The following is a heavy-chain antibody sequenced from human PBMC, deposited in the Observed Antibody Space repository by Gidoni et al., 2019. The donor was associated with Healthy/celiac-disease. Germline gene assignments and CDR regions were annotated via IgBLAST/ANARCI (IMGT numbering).Heavy chain of an antibody. V-gene: IGHV1-69*01. CDR2: IIPIFGTA. Sequence: QVQLVQSGAEVKEPGSSVKVSCKASGGTFSSYAISWVRQAPGQGLEWMGGIIPIFGTANYAQKFQGRVTITADESTSTAYMELSSLRSEDTAVYYCARARVDIVVVVAATYYFDYWGQGTLVTVSS. CDR1: GGTFSSYA. D-gene: IGHD2-15*01. CDR3: ARARVDIVVVVAATYYFDY. J-gene: IGHJ4*02.